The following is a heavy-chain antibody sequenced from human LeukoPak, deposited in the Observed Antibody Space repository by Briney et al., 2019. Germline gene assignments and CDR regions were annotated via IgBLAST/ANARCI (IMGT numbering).Heavy chain of an antibody. D-gene: IGHD7-27*01. CDR3: ARPTGGSVDY. CDR1: GFTFSSYA. J-gene: IGHJ4*02. Sequence: GGSLRLSCAASGFTFSSYAMHWVRQAPGKGLEWVAVISYDGSNKYYADSVKGQFTISRDNSKNTLYLQMNSLRAEDTAVYYCARPTGGSVDYWGQGTLVTVSS. V-gene: IGHV3-30-3*01. CDR2: ISYDGSNK.